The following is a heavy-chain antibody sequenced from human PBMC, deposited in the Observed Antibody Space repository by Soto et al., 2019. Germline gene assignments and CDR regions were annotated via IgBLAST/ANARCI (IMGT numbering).Heavy chain of an antibody. CDR3: ARHGPLTNNWNQLNC. Sequence: PSETLSLTCTVSGGSISSSPDYWAWIRQPPGKGLQWIGNIYYNGNTFYNPSLRSRVTISIDTSKSQFSLGLSSVTASDTAVYYCARHGPLTNNWNQLNCWGQGTLVTVSS. V-gene: IGHV4-39*01. J-gene: IGHJ4*02. CDR2: IYYNGNT. D-gene: IGHD1-1*01. CDR1: GGSISSSPDY.